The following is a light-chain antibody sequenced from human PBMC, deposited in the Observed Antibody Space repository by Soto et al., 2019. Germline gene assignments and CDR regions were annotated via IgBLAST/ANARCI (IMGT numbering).Light chain of an antibody. CDR3: QQYDNWPYT. CDR1: ENVRTF. V-gene: IGKV3D-15*01. Sequence: EVVLTQSPATLSLSPGERATLSCRASENVRTFVDWYQQKPGQAPRLLIYGASNRATGIPARFSGSGSGTEFTLTISSLQSEDFAVYFCQQYDNWPYTFGQGTKLEIK. CDR2: GAS. J-gene: IGKJ2*01.